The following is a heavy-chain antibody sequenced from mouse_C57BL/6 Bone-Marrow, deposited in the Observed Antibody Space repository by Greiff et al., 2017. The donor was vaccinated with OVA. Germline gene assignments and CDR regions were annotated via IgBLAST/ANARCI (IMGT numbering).Heavy chain of an antibody. CDR2: ISNGGGST. D-gene: IGHD2-1*01. CDR1: GFTFSDYY. J-gene: IGHJ4*01. Sequence: EVMLVESGGGLVQPGGSLKLSCAASGFTFSDYYMYWVRQTPEKRLEWVAYISNGGGSTYYPDTVKGRFTISRDNAKNTLYLQMSRLKSEDTAMYYCARHLYGNYLYYDAMDYWGQGTSVTVSS. CDR3: ARHLYGNYLYYDAMDY. V-gene: IGHV5-12*01.